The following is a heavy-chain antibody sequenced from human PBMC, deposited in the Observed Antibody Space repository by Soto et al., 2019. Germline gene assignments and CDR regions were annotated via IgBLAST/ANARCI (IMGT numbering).Heavy chain of an antibody. D-gene: IGHD5-18*01. J-gene: IGHJ4*02. CDR2: ISGSGGST. CDR1: GFTFSSYA. V-gene: IGHV3-23*01. CDR3: AKRRYSYGEGYYFDY. Sequence: EVQLLESGGGLVQPGGSLRLSCAASGFTFSSYAMSWVRQAPGKGLEWVSAISGSGGSTYYADSVKGRFTISRDNSKNTLYLQMHSLRAEDTAVYYCAKRRYSYGEGYYFDYWGQGTLVTVSS.